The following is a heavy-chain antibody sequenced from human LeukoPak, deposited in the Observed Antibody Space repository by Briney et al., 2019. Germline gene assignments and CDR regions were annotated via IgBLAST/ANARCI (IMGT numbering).Heavy chain of an antibody. Sequence: SETLSLTCTVSGGSISSYYWSWIRQPPGKGLEWIGYIYYSGSTNYSPSLKSRVTISVDTSKNQFSLKLSSVTAADTAVYYCARDFFDGYDSTDAFDIWGQGTMVTVSS. CDR3: ARDFFDGYDSTDAFDI. J-gene: IGHJ3*02. CDR2: IYYSGST. V-gene: IGHV4-59*01. CDR1: GGSISSYY. D-gene: IGHD3-22*01.